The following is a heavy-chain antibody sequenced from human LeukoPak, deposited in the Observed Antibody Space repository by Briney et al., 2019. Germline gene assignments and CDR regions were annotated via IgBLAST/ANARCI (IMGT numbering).Heavy chain of an antibody. CDR3: AKDWGHYDYDWGSLMGTTSRARSDY. J-gene: IGHJ4*02. CDR2: ISGSGGST. V-gene: IGHV3-23*01. CDR1: GFTFSSYS. D-gene: IGHD3-16*01. Sequence: GGSLRLSCAASGFTFSSYSMSWVRQAPGKGLEWVSAISGSGGSTYYADSVKGRFTISRDNSKNTLYLQMNSLRAEDTAVYYCAKDWGHYDYDWGSLMGTTSRARSDYWGQGTLVTVSS.